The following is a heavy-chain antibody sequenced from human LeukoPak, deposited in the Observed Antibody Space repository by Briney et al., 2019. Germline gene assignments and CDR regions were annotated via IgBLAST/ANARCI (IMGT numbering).Heavy chain of an antibody. CDR2: ISYDGSNK. V-gene: IGHV3-30*18. CDR3: AKDPARGIAVAGMAYYFDY. D-gene: IGHD6-19*01. Sequence: PGGSLRLSCAASGFTFSSYGMHWVRQAPGKGLEWVAVISYDGSNKYYADSVKGRFTISRDNSKNTLYLQMKSLRAEDTAVYYCAKDPARGIAVAGMAYYFDYWGQGTLVTVSS. J-gene: IGHJ4*02. CDR1: GFTFSSYG.